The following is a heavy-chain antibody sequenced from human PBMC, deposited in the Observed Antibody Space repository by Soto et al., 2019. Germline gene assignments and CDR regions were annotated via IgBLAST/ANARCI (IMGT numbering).Heavy chain of an antibody. J-gene: IGHJ5*02. CDR3: ARGRVEIWFDP. V-gene: IGHV4-31*03. CDR1: GGAISSGGYY. Sequence: PSETLSLTCTVSGGAISSGGYYWSWIRQHPGKDLEWIAYIYYSGSTYYNPSLKSRVTISVDTSKNQFSLKLSSVTAADTAVYYCARGRVEIWFDPWGQGTLVTVSS. D-gene: IGHD2-15*01. CDR2: IYYSGST.